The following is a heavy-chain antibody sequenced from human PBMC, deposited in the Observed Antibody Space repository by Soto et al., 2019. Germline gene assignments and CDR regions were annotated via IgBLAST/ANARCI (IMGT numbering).Heavy chain of an antibody. Sequence: PGGSLRLSCAASGFTFSSYAMSWVRQAPGKGLEWVSAISGSGGSTYYADPVKGRFSISRDNSKNTLYLQMNSLRAEDTAVYYCAKERGITIFGVVITDYYYYGMDVWGQGTTVTVSS. J-gene: IGHJ6*02. V-gene: IGHV3-23*01. CDR3: AKERGITIFGVVITDYYYYGMDV. CDR1: GFTFSSYA. D-gene: IGHD3-3*01. CDR2: ISGSGGST.